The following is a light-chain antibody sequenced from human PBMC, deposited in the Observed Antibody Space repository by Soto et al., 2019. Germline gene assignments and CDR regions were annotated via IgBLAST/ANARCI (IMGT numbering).Light chain of an antibody. CDR2: AAS. CDR3: QQANSFPFT. Sequence: DIQMTQSPSSVSTSVGVRVTIACGASEGIRSWLAWYQQKPGKAPKLLIYAASSLQSEVPSRFSGSGSGTDFTLTISSLQPEDFATYYCQQANSFPFTFGPGTKVDIK. J-gene: IGKJ3*01. CDR1: EGIRSW. V-gene: IGKV1-12*01.